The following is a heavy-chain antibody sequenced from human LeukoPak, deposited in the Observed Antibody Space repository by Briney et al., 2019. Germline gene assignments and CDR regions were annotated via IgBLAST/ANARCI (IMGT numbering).Heavy chain of an antibody. Sequence: SSETLSLSCTVSGVSISSAAYYWSWIRLPAGKGLEWIGRIYTSGTTYYNPSLKSRVTISVDTSKNHFSLQLTSVTAADTAVYYCAREREGPYGYLDYWGQGTLVTVSS. V-gene: IGHV4-61*02. CDR2: IYTSGTT. CDR1: GVSISSAAYY. CDR3: AREREGPYGYLDY. J-gene: IGHJ4*02. D-gene: IGHD4-17*01.